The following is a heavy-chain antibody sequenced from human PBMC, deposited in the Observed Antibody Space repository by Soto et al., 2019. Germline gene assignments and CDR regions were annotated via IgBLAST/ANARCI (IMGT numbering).Heavy chain of an antibody. CDR2: INPSGGST. CDR3: ARDWGGTLFRPAFGSSFLAY. V-gene: IGHV1-46*01. J-gene: IGHJ4*02. Sequence: ASVKVSCKASGYIFTNYYIHWVRQAPGQGLEWMGIINPSGGSTKYAQKFQGRVTMTRDTSAGTLYMQLSSLRSEDTAVYFCARDWGGTLFRPAFGSSFLAYWGQGTLVTVSS. CDR1: GYIFTNYY. D-gene: IGHD2-2*01.